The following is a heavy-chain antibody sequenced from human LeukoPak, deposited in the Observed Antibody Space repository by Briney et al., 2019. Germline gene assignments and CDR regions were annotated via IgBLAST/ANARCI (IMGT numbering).Heavy chain of an antibody. CDR3: AKDCARDYYGSGTCLGY. V-gene: IGHV3-30*02. Sequence: GGSLRLSCAASGFTFSSYGMHWVRQAPGKGLEWVAFIRYDGSNKYYADSVKGRFTISRDNSKNMLYLQMNSLRAEDTAVYYCAKDCARDYYGSGTCLGYWGQGTLVTVSS. CDR2: IRYDGSNK. CDR1: GFTFSSYG. J-gene: IGHJ4*02. D-gene: IGHD3-10*01.